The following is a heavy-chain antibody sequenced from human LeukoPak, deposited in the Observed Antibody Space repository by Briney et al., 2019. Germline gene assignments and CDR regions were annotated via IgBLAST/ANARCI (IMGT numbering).Heavy chain of an antibody. CDR2: INPNSGGT. D-gene: IGHD3-16*02. V-gene: IGHV1-2*02. CDR3: ARVGLRLGELSLYGPYFDY. J-gene: IGHJ4*02. CDR1: GYTFTSYY. Sequence: ASVKVSCKASGYTFTSYYMHWVRQAPGQGLEWMGWINPNSGGTNYAQKFQGRVTMTRDTSISTAYMELSRLRSDDTAVYYCARVGLRLGELSLYGPYFDYWGQGTLVTVSS.